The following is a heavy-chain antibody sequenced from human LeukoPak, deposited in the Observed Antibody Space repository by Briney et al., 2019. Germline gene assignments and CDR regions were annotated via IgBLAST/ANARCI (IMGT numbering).Heavy chain of an antibody. CDR3: ARAHRLIAVAGILDY. Sequence: ASVKVSCKASGYTFTSYAMNWVRQAPGQGLEWMGWINPNSGGTNYAQKFQGRVTMTRDTSISTAYMELSRLRSDDTAVYYCARAHRLIAVAGILDYWGQGTLVTVSS. J-gene: IGHJ4*02. V-gene: IGHV1-2*02. CDR1: GYTFTSYA. CDR2: INPNSGGT. D-gene: IGHD6-19*01.